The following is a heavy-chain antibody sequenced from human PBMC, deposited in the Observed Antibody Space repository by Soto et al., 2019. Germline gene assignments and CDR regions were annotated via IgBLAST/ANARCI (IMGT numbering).Heavy chain of an antibody. J-gene: IGHJ4*02. Sequence: QKYLVESGGGVVQPGGSVRLSCVASGSIFSGYGMHWVRQAPGKGLGWVAVLWYDGSNKYYADSVKGRFTIARDNSKNMLYLQMDRLRAEDTAVYYCARDGSGGTVVRGLCDYWGQGTLVTVSS. D-gene: IGHD2-15*01. V-gene: IGHV3-33*01. CDR2: LWYDGSNK. CDR1: GSIFSGYG. CDR3: ARDGSGGTVVRGLCDY.